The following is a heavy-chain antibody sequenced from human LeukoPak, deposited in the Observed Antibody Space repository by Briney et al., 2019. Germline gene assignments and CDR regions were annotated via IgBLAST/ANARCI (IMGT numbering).Heavy chain of an antibody. Sequence: SETLSLTCTVSGGSISSYYWSWIRQPAGKGLEWIGRIYTSGSTNYNPSLKSRVTMSVDTSKNQFSLKLSSVTAADTAVYYCARDLGSGSYSVFDYWGQGTLVTVSS. V-gene: IGHV4-4*07. CDR2: IYTSGST. CDR3: ARDLGSGSYSVFDY. D-gene: IGHD1-26*01. CDR1: GGSISSYY. J-gene: IGHJ4*02.